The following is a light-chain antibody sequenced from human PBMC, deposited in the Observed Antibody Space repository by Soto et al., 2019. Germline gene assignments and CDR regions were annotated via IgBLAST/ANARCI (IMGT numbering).Light chain of an antibody. Sequence: DIHVAQSPPALSASGGDRVAITCGASQSISSCLAWYQQKPGKAPRLIIYDASSLESGVPSRFSGSGSGTEFTLTISSLEPEDFAVYYCQQRTRWPMTFGQGTRLEIK. J-gene: IGKJ5*01. CDR2: DAS. CDR1: QSISSC. CDR3: QQRTRWPMT. V-gene: IGKV1-5*01.